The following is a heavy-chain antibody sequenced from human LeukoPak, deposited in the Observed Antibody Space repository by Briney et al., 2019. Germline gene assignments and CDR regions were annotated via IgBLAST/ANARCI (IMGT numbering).Heavy chain of an antibody. Sequence: SETLSLTCTVYGGSFSGYYWSWIRQPPGRGLEWIGEINHSGSINYNPSLKSRVTISVDTSKNQFSLKLNSVTAADTAVFYCARLNSNWYMDIWGQGTMVTVSS. CDR3: ARLNSNWYMDI. CDR2: INHSGSI. CDR1: GGSFSGYY. J-gene: IGHJ3*02. V-gene: IGHV4-34*01. D-gene: IGHD6-13*01.